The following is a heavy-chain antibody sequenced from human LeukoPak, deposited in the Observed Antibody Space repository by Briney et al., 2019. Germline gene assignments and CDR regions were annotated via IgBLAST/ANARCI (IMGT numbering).Heavy chain of an antibody. CDR3: AREGTERWLRFRALDY. D-gene: IGHD5-12*01. V-gene: IGHV3-48*01. CDR1: GFTFSSYA. J-gene: IGHJ4*02. Sequence: GGSLRLSCAASGFTFSSYAMSWVRQAPGKGLEWVSYISSSSSTIYYADSVKGRFTISRDNAKNSLYLQMNSLRAEDTAVYYCAREGTERWLRFRALDYWGQGTLVTVSS. CDR2: ISSSSSTI.